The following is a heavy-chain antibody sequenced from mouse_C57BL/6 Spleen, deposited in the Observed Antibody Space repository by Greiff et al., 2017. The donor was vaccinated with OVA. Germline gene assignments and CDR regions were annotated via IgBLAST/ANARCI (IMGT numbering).Heavy chain of an antibody. CDR2: IDPSDSET. V-gene: IGHV1-52*01. CDR1: GYTFTSYW. J-gene: IGHJ3*01. CDR3: ARGGYGNSAWFAY. D-gene: IGHD2-1*01. Sequence: QVQLKQPGAELVRPGSSVKLSCKASGYTFTSYWMHWVKQRPIQGLEWIGNIDPSDSETHYNQKFKDKATLTVDKSSSTAYMQLSSLTSEDSAVYYCARGGYGNSAWFAYWGQGTLVTVSA.